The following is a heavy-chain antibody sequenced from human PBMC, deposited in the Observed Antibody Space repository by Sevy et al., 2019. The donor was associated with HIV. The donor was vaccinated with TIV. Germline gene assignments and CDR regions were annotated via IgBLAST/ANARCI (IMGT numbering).Heavy chain of an antibody. CDR3: AREGQWSHPGDY. CDR2: IKEDGSEK. Sequence: GGSLRLSCAASGFSFSSFWMSWVRQSPGKGLEWVANIKEDGSEKYYVDSVKGRFTISRDNAKNSLYLQMNSLRAEDTAVHYCAREGQWSHPGDYWGQGTLVTVSS. D-gene: IGHD2-15*01. CDR1: GFSFSSFW. J-gene: IGHJ4*02. V-gene: IGHV3-7*01.